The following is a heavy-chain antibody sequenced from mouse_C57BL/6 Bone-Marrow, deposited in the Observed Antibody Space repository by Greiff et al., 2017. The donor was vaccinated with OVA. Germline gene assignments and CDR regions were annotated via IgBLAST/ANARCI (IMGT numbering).Heavy chain of an antibody. D-gene: IGHD1-1*01. CDR1: GYTFTSYW. J-gene: IGHJ2*01. CDR3: ARKWNHYYGSSYEGDFDY. Sequence: QVQLQQPGAELVKPGASVKMSCKASGYTFTSYWITWVKQRPGQGLEWIGDIYPGSGSTNYNEKFKSKATLTVDTSSSTAYMQLSSLTSEDSAVYYCARKWNHYYGSSYEGDFDYWGQGTTLTVSS. CDR2: IYPGSGST. V-gene: IGHV1-55*01.